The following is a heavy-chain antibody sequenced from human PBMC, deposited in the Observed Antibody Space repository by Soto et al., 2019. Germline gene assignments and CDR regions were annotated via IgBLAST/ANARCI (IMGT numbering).Heavy chain of an antibody. J-gene: IGHJ4*02. CDR3: ARLFSNLWRSFDD. Sequence: QLQLQESGSGVVKPSQTLSLTCAVSGGSISSGGDSWSWIRQPPGKGLEWIGNIYHSGSTYYNPSLRSHVTISVDRSKNQFSLKLNSVTAADTAVYYCARLFSNLWRSFDDWGQGTLVTVSS. V-gene: IGHV4-30-2*01. D-gene: IGHD3-9*01. CDR1: GGSISSGGDS. CDR2: IYHSGST.